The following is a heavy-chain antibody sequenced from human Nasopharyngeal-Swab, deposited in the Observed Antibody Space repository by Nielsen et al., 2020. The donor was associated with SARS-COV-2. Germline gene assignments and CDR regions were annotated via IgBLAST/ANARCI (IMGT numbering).Heavy chain of an antibody. CDR3: PRPAGGGYFDY. J-gene: IGHJ4*02. D-gene: IGHD3-16*01. Sequence: ERQRPGKGLEGMGIIYPGDSDTRYSPSDQGQVTIAADKSISTPYLQWSSLKAADPAIYYCPRPAGGGYFDYWGQGTLVTVSS. CDR2: IYPGDSDT. V-gene: IGHV5-51*01.